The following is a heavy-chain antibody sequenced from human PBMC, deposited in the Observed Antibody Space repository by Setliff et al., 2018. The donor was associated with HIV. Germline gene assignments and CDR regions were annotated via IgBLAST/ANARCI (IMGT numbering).Heavy chain of an antibody. CDR2: IYTSGST. J-gene: IGHJ6*03. V-gene: IGHV4-61*02. D-gene: IGHD3-16*01. Sequence: PSETLSLTCTVSGGSISSGSYYWSWIRQPAGKGLEWIGRIYTSGSTNYNPSLKSRVTISVDTSKNQFSLKLSSVTAADTAVYYCARSKKRGDYYYYYYYMDVWGKGTTVTVSS. CDR1: GGSISSGSYY. CDR3: ARSKKRGDYYYYYYYMDV.